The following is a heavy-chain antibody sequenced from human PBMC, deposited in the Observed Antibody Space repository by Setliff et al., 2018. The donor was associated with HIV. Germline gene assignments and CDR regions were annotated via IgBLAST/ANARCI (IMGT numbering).Heavy chain of an antibody. V-gene: IGHV1-18*04. CDR3: ARGSSGYDNFDY. J-gene: IGHJ4*02. D-gene: IGHD5-12*01. CDR2: INTYNGNT. CDR1: GYTFTSDY. Sequence: ASVKVSCKASGYTFTSDYIHWVRQAPGQGLEWMGWINTYNGNTNYAQNLQGRITMTTDTSTSTAFMEVRSLRSDDTAVYYCARGSSGYDNFDYWGQGTLVTVSS.